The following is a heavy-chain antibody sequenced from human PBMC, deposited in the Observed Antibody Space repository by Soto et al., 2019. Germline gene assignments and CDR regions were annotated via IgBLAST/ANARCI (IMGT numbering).Heavy chain of an antibody. D-gene: IGHD3-10*01. CDR3: ALSGESEDMVRGVTMDV. J-gene: IGHJ6*03. V-gene: IGHV2-5*02. CDR2: IYWDDDK. CDR1: GFSLSTSGVG. Sequence: QLTLKESGPTLVKPTQTLTLTCTFSGFSLSTSGVGVGWIRQPPGKALEWLALIYWDDDKRYSPSLKSRLTITEDTSKNQVVLTMTNMDPVDRATYCCALSGESEDMVRGVTMDVWGKGTTVTVSS.